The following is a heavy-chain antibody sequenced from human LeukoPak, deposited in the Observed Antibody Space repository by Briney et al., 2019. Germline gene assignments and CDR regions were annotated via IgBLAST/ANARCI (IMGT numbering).Heavy chain of an antibody. CDR1: GYTFIGYY. D-gene: IGHD1-26*01. CDR3: ARLTGGSREIIDY. V-gene: IGHV1-2*02. Sequence: GASVKVSCKASGYTFIGYYMHWVRQAPGQGLEWMGWINPNSGGTNYAQKFQGRVTMTRDTSISTAYMELSRLRSDDTAVYYCARLTGGSREIIDYWGQGTLVTVSS. CDR2: INPNSGGT. J-gene: IGHJ4*02.